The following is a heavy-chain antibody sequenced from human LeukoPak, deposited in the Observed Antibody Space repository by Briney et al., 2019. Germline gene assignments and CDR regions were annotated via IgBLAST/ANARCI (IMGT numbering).Heavy chain of an antibody. Sequence: GASVKVSCKASGYTFTSYYMHWVRQAPGQGLEWMGIINPSGGSTSYAQKFQGRVTMTRDMSTSTVYMELSSLRSEDTAVYYCARAPLNCGGDCYPFDYWGQGTLVTVSS. CDR3: ARAPLNCGGDCYPFDY. V-gene: IGHV1-46*01. CDR2: INPSGGST. D-gene: IGHD2-21*02. J-gene: IGHJ4*02. CDR1: GYTFTSYY.